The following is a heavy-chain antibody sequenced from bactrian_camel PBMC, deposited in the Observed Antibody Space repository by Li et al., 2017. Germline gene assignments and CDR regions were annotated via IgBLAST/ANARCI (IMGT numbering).Heavy chain of an antibody. D-gene: IGHD2*01. CDR3: AKSSGNTYPTYDY. V-gene: IGHV3S29*01. CDR1: EFTFSYH. CDR2: ITSDGSST. J-gene: IGHJ4*01. Sequence: VQPGGSLRLSCTASEFTFSYHMSWVRQAPGKGLKWVSTITSDGSSTYYADSVKVRFTISQENGKNTTFLQMNSLKTEDTSMYYCAKSSGNTYPTYDYWGQGTQVTVS.